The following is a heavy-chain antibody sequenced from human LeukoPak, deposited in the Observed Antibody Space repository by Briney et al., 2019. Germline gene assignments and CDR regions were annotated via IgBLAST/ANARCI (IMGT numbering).Heavy chain of an antibody. Sequence: GGSLRLSCTTSGFTFSDYAVSWVRQPPGKGLEWVANMKPDGSEIHYVDSVKGRFTISRDNAKNSLYLQLNSLRAEDTAVYYCARDGPWFGEFFDYWGQGTLVTVSS. CDR1: GFTFSDYA. CDR3: ARDGPWFGEFFDY. CDR2: MKPDGSEI. V-gene: IGHV3-7*01. J-gene: IGHJ4*02. D-gene: IGHD3-10*01.